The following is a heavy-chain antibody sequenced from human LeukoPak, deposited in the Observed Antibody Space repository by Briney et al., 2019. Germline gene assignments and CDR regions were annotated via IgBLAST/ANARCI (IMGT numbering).Heavy chain of an antibody. J-gene: IGHJ6*02. D-gene: IGHD3-10*01. V-gene: IGHV3-53*01. CDR2: IYSGGST. Sequence: GGSQRLSCAASGFKFSDHYIDWVRQAPGKGLEWVSVIYSGGSTYYADSVKGRFTISRDNSKNTLYLQMNSLTAEDTAVYYCARYLGFGELRTYYYGMDVWGQGTTVTVSS. CDR1: GFKFSDHY. CDR3: ARYLGFGELRTYYYGMDV.